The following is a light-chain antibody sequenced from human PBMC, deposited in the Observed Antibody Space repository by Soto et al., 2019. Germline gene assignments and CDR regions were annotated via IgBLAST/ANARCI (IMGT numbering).Light chain of an antibody. V-gene: IGLV1-40*01. CDR3: QSSDSSHVV. Sequence: QAVVTQPPSVSGAPGQRVTISCTGSSSNIGAGYDVHWYQQLPGTAPKLLIYGNINRPSGVPDRFSGSKSGTSASLAITGLQAEDEADYYCQSSDSSHVVFGGGTKVTVL. CDR2: GNI. J-gene: IGLJ2*01. CDR1: SSNIGAGYD.